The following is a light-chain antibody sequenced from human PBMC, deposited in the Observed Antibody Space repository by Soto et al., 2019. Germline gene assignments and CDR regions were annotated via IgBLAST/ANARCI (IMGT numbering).Light chain of an antibody. Sequence: DIQMTQSPSSLSASVGDRVTITCRASQSISSSLNWYQQKPGKAPKLLIYAASSLQSGVPSRFSGSGYGTDFTLTISSLQPEVFATYYCQQSYSTPPYTFGQWTKLEIK. V-gene: IGKV1-39*01. CDR1: QSISSS. CDR3: QQSYSTPPYT. J-gene: IGKJ2*01. CDR2: AAS.